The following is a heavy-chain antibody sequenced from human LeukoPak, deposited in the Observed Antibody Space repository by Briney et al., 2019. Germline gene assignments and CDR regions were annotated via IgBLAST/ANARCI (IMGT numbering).Heavy chain of an antibody. V-gene: IGHV4-34*01. CDR3: ARGRYCSGGSCYSVAFDI. CDR1: GGSFSGYY. J-gene: IGHJ3*02. CDR2: INHSGST. Sequence: SETLSLTCAVYGGSFSGYYWSWIRQPPGKGLEWIGEINHSGSTNYNPSLKSRVTISVDTSKNQFSLKLSSVTAADTAVYYCARGRYCSGGSCYSVAFDIWGQGTMVTVSS. D-gene: IGHD2-15*01.